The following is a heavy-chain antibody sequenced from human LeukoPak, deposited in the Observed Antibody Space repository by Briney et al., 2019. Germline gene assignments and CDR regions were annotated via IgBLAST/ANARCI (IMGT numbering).Heavy chain of an antibody. D-gene: IGHD2-2*01. V-gene: IGHV3-9*01. J-gene: IGHJ4*02. CDR2: ISWNSGSI. CDR1: GFTFDDYA. Sequence: PGGSLRLSCAASGFTFDDYAMHWVRQAPGKGLEWVSGISWNSGSIGYADSVKGRFTISRDNAKNSLYLQMNSLRAEDTAVYYCARDYIYSCSSNSCYLPDYWGQGTLVTVSS. CDR3: ARDYIYSCSSNSCYLPDY.